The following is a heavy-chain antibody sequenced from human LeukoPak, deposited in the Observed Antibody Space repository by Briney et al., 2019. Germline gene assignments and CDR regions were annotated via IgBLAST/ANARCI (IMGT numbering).Heavy chain of an antibody. CDR3: ARVFDSTGYYDY. V-gene: IGHV3-13*01. Sequence: PGGSLRLSCAASGFTFSSYDMHWVRQATGKGLEWVSAIGTAGDTYYPGSVKGRFTISRENAKNSLYLQMNRLRAGDTAVYYCARVFDSTGYYDYWGQGTLVTVSS. J-gene: IGHJ4*02. CDR1: GFTFSSYD. D-gene: IGHD3-22*01. CDR2: IGTAGDT.